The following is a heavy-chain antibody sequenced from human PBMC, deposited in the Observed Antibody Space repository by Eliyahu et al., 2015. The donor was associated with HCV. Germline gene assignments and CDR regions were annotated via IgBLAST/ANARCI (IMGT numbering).Heavy chain of an antibody. D-gene: IGHD2-15*01. CDR1: GFXFDDYA. CDR3: AKGAGDSGGNYGMDV. Sequence: EVQLVESGGGLVQPGRSLXLSCXASGFXFDDYAMHWVRQAPGKGLEXVSGISWNSGRIGYADSVKGRXXISRDNAKNSLYLQMNSLGAEDTALYYCAKGAGDSGGNYGMDVWGQGTTVTVSS. CDR2: ISWNSGRI. V-gene: IGHV3-9*01. J-gene: IGHJ6*02.